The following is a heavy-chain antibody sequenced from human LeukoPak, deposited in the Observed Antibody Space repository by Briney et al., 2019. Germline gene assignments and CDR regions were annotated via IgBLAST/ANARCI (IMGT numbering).Heavy chain of an antibody. V-gene: IGHV1-18*01. CDR3: ARDPSLATIWPQ. CDR1: GYTFTSYG. J-gene: IGHJ4*02. D-gene: IGHD5-12*01. Sequence: ASVKVSCKASGYTFTSYGISWVRQAPGQGLEWMGWISAYNGNTNYAQKLQGRVTMTTDTSTSTAYMELRSLRSDDTAVYCCARDPSLATIWPQWGQGTLVTVSS. CDR2: ISAYNGNT.